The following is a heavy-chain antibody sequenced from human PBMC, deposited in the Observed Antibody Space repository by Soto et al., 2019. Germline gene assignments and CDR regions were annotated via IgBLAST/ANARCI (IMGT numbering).Heavy chain of an antibody. Sequence: QLQLQESGPGLVKPSETLSLTCTVSGGSISSSSYYWGWIRQPPGKGLEWIGSIYYSGSTYYNPSLKRRVTISVDTSKNQFSLKLSSVTAADTAVYYCARTMEFLEWTDYGMDVWGQGTTVTVSS. J-gene: IGHJ6*02. CDR1: GGSISSSSYY. CDR2: IYYSGST. D-gene: IGHD3-3*01. CDR3: ARTMEFLEWTDYGMDV. V-gene: IGHV4-39*01.